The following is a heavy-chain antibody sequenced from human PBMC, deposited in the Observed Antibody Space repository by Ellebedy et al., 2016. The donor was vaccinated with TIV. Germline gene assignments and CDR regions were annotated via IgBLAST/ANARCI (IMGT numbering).Heavy chain of an antibody. CDR1: GGTFSSYA. CDR3: ASGRYCSSPTCPNAYVMDV. V-gene: IGHV1-69*13. Sequence: AASVKVSCKASGGTFSSYAISWLRQARGQGLEWMGGIIPVFGTANYAQKFQGRVTISADESTSTAYMELSSLRSDDTAVYYCASGRYCSSPTCPNAYVMDVWGQGTTVTVSS. J-gene: IGHJ6*02. CDR2: IIPVFGTA. D-gene: IGHD2-2*01.